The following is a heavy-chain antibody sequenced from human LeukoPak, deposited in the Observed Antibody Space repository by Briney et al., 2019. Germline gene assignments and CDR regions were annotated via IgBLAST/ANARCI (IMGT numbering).Heavy chain of an antibody. D-gene: IGHD3-10*01. Sequence: PSQTLSLTCTVSGGSISSGSYYWSWIRQPAGKGLEWIGRIYTSGSTNYNPSLKSRVTISVDTSKNQFSLKLSSVTAADTAVYYCASGRGYYYYYYMDVWGKGTTVTISS. CDR3: ASGRGYYYYYYMDV. J-gene: IGHJ6*03. CDR1: GGSISSGSYY. V-gene: IGHV4-61*02. CDR2: IYTSGST.